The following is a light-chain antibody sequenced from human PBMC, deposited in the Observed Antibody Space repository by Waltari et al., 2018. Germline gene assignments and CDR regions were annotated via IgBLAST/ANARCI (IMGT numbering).Light chain of an antibody. CDR3: HQYNHWPTFT. J-gene: IGKJ2*01. CDR2: GAS. Sequence: EIEMTQSPATLSVSPGERGTPSCRASQSVGNNLAWYQQRPGQAPRLLIYGASTRATDISDRFSGSGSGTDFTLTISALQSEDLAVYYCHQYNHWPTFTFGQGTKLQIE. CDR1: QSVGNN. V-gene: IGKV3-15*01.